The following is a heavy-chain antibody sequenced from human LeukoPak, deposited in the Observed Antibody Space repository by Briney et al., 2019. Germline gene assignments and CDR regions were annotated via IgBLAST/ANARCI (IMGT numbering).Heavy chain of an antibody. CDR3: ARGFAYYYGSGSYYSNRPNWFDP. D-gene: IGHD3-10*01. Sequence: ASVKVSCKASGYTFTSYDINWVRQATGQGLEWMGWMNPNSGNTGYAQEFQGRVTMTRNTSISTAYMELSSLRSEDTAVYYCARGFAYYYGSGSYYSNRPNWFDPWGQGTLVTVSS. V-gene: IGHV1-8*01. CDR1: GYTFTSYD. CDR2: MNPNSGNT. J-gene: IGHJ5*02.